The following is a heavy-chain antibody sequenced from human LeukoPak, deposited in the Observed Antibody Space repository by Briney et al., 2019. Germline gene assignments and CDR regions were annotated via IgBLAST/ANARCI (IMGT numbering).Heavy chain of an antibody. Sequence: GRSLRLSCAASGFTFDDYAMHWVRQAPGKGLEWVSGISWNGGSIGYADSVKGRFTISRDNAKNSLYLQMNSLRAEDTAVYYCARDWELYGSGSYYNPFDYWGQGTLVTVSS. J-gene: IGHJ4*02. CDR1: GFTFDDYA. CDR3: ARDWELYGSGSYYNPFDY. V-gene: IGHV3-9*01. D-gene: IGHD3-10*01. CDR2: ISWNGGSI.